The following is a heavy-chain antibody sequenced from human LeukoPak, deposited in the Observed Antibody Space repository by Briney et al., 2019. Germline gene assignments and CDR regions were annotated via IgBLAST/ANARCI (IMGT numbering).Heavy chain of an antibody. CDR1: GFTFDDYT. CDR2: ISGDSDAT. V-gene: IGHV3-43*01. CDR3: AKDHLDGHSPIDS. D-gene: IGHD5-24*01. Sequence: GSLRLSCTASGFTFDDYTMHWVRLVPGKGLEWVSLISGDSDATYYAGSVKGRFTISRDNRKNSLYLQMNSLTKEDSALYFCAKDHLDGHSPIDSWGQGALVTVSP. J-gene: IGHJ4*02.